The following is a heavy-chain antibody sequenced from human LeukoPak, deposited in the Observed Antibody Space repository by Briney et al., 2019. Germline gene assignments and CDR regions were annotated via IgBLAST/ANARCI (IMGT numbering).Heavy chain of an antibody. Sequence: GGSLRLSCAASGFTFSSYAMSWVRQAPGKGLEWVSAISGSGGSTYYADSVKGRFTISRDNSKNTLYLQKNSLRAEDTAVYYCAKSWQWLENFDYWGQGTLVTVSS. CDR2: ISGSGGST. D-gene: IGHD6-19*01. J-gene: IGHJ4*02. CDR1: GFTFSSYA. CDR3: AKSWQWLENFDY. V-gene: IGHV3-23*01.